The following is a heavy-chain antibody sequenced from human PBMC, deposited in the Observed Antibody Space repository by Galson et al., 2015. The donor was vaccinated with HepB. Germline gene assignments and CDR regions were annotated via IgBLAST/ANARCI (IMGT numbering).Heavy chain of an antibody. CDR3: ARGRYCSGDRCYFDY. J-gene: IGHJ4*02. CDR2: IKQDGNEK. CDR1: GFTFSSYC. V-gene: IGHV3-7*01. D-gene: IGHD2-15*01. Sequence: SLRLSCAASGFTFSSYCMTWVRQAPGKGLEWVANIKQDGNEKHYVDSVKGRFTISRDDARNSLYLQMNSLRAEDTAVYYCARGRYCSGDRCYFDYWGQGTLVTVSS.